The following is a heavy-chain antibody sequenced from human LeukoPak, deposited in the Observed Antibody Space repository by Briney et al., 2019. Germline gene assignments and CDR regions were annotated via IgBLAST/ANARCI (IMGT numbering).Heavy chain of an antibody. D-gene: IGHD2-8*01. Sequence: SVKVSCKASGGTFSSYAISWVRQAPGQGLEWMGGIIPIFGTANYAQKFQGRVTITADESTSTAYMELSSLRSEDTAAYYCARDVGYCTNGVCSGDYWGQGTLVTVSS. CDR1: GGTFSSYA. V-gene: IGHV1-69*13. CDR2: IIPIFGTA. J-gene: IGHJ4*02. CDR3: ARDVGYCTNGVCSGDY.